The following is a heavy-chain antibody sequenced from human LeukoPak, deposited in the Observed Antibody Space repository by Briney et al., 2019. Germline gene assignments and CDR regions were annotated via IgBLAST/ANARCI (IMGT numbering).Heavy chain of an antibody. CDR2: ISYSGST. CDR1: GDSISSYY. CDR3: ARDTLRDYFDY. Sequence: SETLSLTCTVSGDSISSYYWSWVRQPPGKGLDWIGHISYSGSTNYNPSLKSRVTISVDTSKNQFSLKLSSVTAADTAVYFCARDTLRDYFDYWGQGTLVTVSS. V-gene: IGHV4-59*01. J-gene: IGHJ4*02. D-gene: IGHD2-15*01.